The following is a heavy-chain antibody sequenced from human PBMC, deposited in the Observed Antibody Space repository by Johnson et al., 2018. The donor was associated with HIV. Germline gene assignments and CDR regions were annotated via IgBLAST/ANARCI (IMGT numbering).Heavy chain of an antibody. Sequence: QMQLVESGGGVVQPGGSLRLSCAASGFTFSNYGMHWARQAPGKRLEWVAFIRYDGNSKYYADSVKGRFSVSRDNSKNTLYLQMNSLRAEDTAVYYCARVAPAHDAFDIWGQGTMVTVSS. CDR2: IRYDGNSK. V-gene: IGHV3-30*02. D-gene: IGHD2-2*01. J-gene: IGHJ3*02. CDR3: ARVAPAHDAFDI. CDR1: GFTFSNYG.